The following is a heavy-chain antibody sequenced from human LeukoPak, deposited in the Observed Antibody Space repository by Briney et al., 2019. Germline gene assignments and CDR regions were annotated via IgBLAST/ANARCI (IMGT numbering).Heavy chain of an antibody. J-gene: IGHJ4*02. V-gene: IGHV4-59*08. CDR1: GGSISSYY. CDR3: ARLRYCSSTSCYFRPGYFDY. D-gene: IGHD2-2*01. Sequence: TSETLSLTCTVSGGSISSYYWSWIRQPPGKGLEWIGYIYYSGSTNYNPSLESRVTISVDTSENQFSLKLSSVTAADTAVYYCARLRYCSSTSCYFRPGYFDYWGQGTLVTVSS. CDR2: IYYSGST.